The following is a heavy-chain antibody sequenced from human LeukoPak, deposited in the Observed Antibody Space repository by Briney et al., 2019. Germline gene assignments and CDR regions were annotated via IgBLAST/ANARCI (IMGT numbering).Heavy chain of an antibody. CDR1: GGSMSTRDNY. CDR2: IYTSGST. J-gene: IGHJ4*02. CDR3: ARIFCSGGNCYHFDY. D-gene: IGHD2-15*01. Sequence: ASQTLSLTCTVSGGSMSTRDNYWNWIRQPAGKGLVWIGRIYTSGSTTYNPSLKSRVTMSLDTSKNQVSLKLSSVTAADTAVYYCARIFCSGGNCYHFDYWGQGTLVTVSS. V-gene: IGHV4-61*02.